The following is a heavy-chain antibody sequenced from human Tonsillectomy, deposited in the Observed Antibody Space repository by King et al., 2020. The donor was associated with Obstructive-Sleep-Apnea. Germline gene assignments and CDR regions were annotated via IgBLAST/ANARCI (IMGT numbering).Heavy chain of an antibody. J-gene: IGHJ4*02. CDR3: ARVRRSSGWFVSGYFDY. D-gene: IGHD6-19*01. CDR2: IYYSVST. CDR1: GGSISSSSYY. Sequence: QLQESGPGLVKPSETLSLTCTVSGGSISSSSYYWGWIRQPPGKGLEWIGSIYYSVSTYYNPSLKSRVTISVDTSKNQFSLKLSSVTAADTAVYYCARVRRSSGWFVSGYFDYWGQGTLVTVSS. V-gene: IGHV4-39*07.